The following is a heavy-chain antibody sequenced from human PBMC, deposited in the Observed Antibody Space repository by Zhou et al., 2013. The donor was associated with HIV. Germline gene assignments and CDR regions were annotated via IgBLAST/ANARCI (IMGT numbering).Heavy chain of an antibody. CDR3: ARASSTDYGGNSVPSHAFDI. J-gene: IGHJ3*02. CDR1: GGTFSSYA. D-gene: IGHD4-17*01. CDR2: IIPIFGTA. V-gene: IGHV1-69*05. Sequence: QVQLVQSGAEVKKPGSSVKVSCKASGGTFSSYAISWVRQAPGQGLEWMGGIIPIFGTANYAQKFQGRVTITTDESTSTAYMELSSLRSEDTAVYYCARASSTDYGGNSVPSHAFDIWGQGTMVTVSS.